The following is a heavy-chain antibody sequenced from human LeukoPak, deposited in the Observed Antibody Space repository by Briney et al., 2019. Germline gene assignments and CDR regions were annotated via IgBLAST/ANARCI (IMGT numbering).Heavy chain of an antibody. CDR1: GGSFSGYY. CDR2: INHSGST. D-gene: IGHD3-3*01. CDR3: ARGLVTIFGVVSWYNWFDP. V-gene: IGHV4-34*01. J-gene: IGHJ5*02. Sequence: SETLSLTCAVYGGSFSGYYWSWIRQPPGKGLEWIGEINHSGSTNYNPSLKSRVTISVDTSKNQFSLKLSSVTAADTAVYYCARGLVTIFGVVSWYNWFDPWGQGTLVTVSS.